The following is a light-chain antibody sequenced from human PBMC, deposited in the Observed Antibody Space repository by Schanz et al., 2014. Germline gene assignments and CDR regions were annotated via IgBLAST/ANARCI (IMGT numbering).Light chain of an antibody. J-gene: IGKJ2*01. V-gene: IGKV1-39*01. CDR1: QSIGSW. CDR3: QQSYSSPYT. Sequence: DIQMTQSPSTLSAYVGDRVTITCRASQSIGSWLAWYQQKPGKAPKLLVYAASSLQSGVPSRFSGSGSGTDFTLTISSLQPEDFATYYCQQSYSSPYTFGQGTKLEIK. CDR2: AAS.